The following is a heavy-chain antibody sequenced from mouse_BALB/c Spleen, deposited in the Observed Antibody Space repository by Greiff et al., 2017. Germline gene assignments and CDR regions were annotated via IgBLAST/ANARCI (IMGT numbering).Heavy chain of an antibody. CDR2: ISSGGSYT. CDR1: GFTFSSYT. J-gene: IGHJ1*01. V-gene: IGHV5-6-4*01. Sequence: EVKLVESGGGLVKPGGSLKLSCAASGFTFSSYTMSWVRQTPEKRLEWVATISSGGSYTYYPDSVKGRFTISRDNAKNTLYLQMSSLKSEDTAMYYCTREGGYDGYFHWYFDVWGAGTTVTVSS. D-gene: IGHD2-3*01. CDR3: TREGGYDGYFHWYFDV.